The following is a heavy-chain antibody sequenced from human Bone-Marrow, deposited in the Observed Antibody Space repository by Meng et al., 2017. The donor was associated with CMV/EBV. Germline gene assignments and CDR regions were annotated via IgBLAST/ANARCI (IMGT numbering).Heavy chain of an antibody. J-gene: IGHJ6*02. CDR1: GFTFSSYW. V-gene: IGHV3-21*01. CDR3: ARDRQHCSSTSCYWPYYYGMDV. D-gene: IGHD2-2*01. Sequence: GESLKISCAASGFTFSSYWMSWVRQAPGKGLEWVSSISSSSSYIYYADSVKGRFTISRDNAKNSLYLQMNSLRAEETAVYYCARDRQHCSSTSCYWPYYYGMDVWGQGTTVTVSS. CDR2: ISSSSSYI.